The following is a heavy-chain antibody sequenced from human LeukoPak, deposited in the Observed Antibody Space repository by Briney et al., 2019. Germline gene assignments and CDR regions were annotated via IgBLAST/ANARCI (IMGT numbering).Heavy chain of an antibody. CDR3: AKDVGYSTAYCDS. J-gene: IGHJ4*02. V-gene: IGHV3-9*01. CDR2: IYWNSGKI. Sequence: GRALRLSSAAPGFTLDEYVLHWGPQSPGAGLEGGSGIYWNSGKIDYAGSVKGRFTISRDNAKNSLYLQMNSLTEEDTALYYCAKDVGYSTAYCDSWGQGTLVTVSS. D-gene: IGHD6-13*01. CDR1: GFTLDEYV.